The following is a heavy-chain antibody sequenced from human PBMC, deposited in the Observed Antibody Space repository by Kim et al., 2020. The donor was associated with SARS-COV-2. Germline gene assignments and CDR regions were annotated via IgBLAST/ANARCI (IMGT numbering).Heavy chain of an antibody. J-gene: IGHJ4*02. D-gene: IGHD3-16*01. V-gene: IGHV3-23*01. Sequence: GGSLRLSCAASGFTFSTYAMSWFRQAPGKGLEWVSAILNSGTITYYADSVKGRFTISRDNSKYTQYLQMNSLRVEDTAVYYCVKEVRSGGGHWGQGTLVTVSS. CDR2: ILNSGTIT. CDR1: GFTFSTYA. CDR3: VKEVRSGGGH.